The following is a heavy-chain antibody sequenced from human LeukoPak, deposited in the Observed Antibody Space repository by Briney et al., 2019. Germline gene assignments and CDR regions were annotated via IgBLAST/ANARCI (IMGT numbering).Heavy chain of an antibody. V-gene: IGHV1-18*01. D-gene: IGHD4-17*01. CDR2: ISAYNGNT. CDR1: GYTFTSYG. Sequence: GASVKVSCKASGYTFTSYGISWVRQAPGQGLEWMGWISAYNGNTNYAQKLQGRVTMTTDTSTSTAYMELRSLRSDDTAVYYCARETKTTVTRYEYYYYYYYMDVWGKGTTVTVSS. J-gene: IGHJ6*03. CDR3: ARETKTTVTRYEYYYYYYYMDV.